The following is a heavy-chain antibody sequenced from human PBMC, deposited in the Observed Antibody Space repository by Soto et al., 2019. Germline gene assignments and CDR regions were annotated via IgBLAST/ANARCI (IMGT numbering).Heavy chain of an antibody. CDR3: ARERRVAGVYYYGMDV. CDR2: INHSGST. Sequence: QVQLQQWGAGLLKPSETLSLTCAVYGGSFSGYYWSWIRQPPGKGLEWIGEINHSGSTNYNPSLKSRVTISVDTSKNQFSLKLSSVTAADTAVYYCARERRVAGVYYYGMDVWGQGTTVTVSS. D-gene: IGHD6-19*01. J-gene: IGHJ6*02. V-gene: IGHV4-34*01. CDR1: GGSFSGYY.